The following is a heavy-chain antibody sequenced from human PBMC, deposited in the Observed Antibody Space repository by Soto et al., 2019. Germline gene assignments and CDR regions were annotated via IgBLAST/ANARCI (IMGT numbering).Heavy chain of an antibody. CDR2: ISSSGSTI. D-gene: IGHD3-22*01. CDR1: GFTFSDYY. CDR3: ARLDGNSYDSSGYYYYYYGMDV. V-gene: IGHV3-11*01. J-gene: IGHJ6*02. Sequence: QVQLVESGGGLVKPGGYLRLSCAASGFTFSDYYMSWIRQAPGKGLEWVSYISSSGSTIYYADSGKGRFTISRDNAKNSLYLQMNSLRAEDTAVYYCARLDGNSYDSSGYYYYYYGMDVWGQGTTVTVSS.